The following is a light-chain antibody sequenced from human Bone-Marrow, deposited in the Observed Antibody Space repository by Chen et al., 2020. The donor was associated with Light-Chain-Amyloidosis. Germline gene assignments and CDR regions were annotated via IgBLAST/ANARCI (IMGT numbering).Light chain of an antibody. V-gene: IGLV3-1*01. Sequence: SYELTPAPSVSVSPGQTAIITCSGDKLGEKYTSWHQQRPGQSPVLVIYQDSERPSGIPERFSGSNSGDTATLTISVTQALDEADYYCQAWDGNTVVFGGGTKLTGL. J-gene: IGLJ2*01. CDR3: QAWDGNTVV. CDR2: QDS. CDR1: KLGEKY.